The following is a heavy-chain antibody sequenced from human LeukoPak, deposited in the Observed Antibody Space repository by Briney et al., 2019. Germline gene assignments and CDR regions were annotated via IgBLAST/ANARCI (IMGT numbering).Heavy chain of an antibody. V-gene: IGHV3-20*04. D-gene: IGHD2-15*01. CDR1: GFTFSDYY. J-gene: IGHJ4*02. CDR3: ARLAIYPKRYCSGGSCYHDY. Sequence: GGSLRLSCAASGFTFSDYYMSWIRQAPGKGLEWVSGINRNGDSTGYADSVEGRFTISRDNAKNSLYLQMDSLRAEDTALYYCARLAIYPKRYCSGGSCYHDYWGQGTLVTVSS. CDR2: INRNGDST.